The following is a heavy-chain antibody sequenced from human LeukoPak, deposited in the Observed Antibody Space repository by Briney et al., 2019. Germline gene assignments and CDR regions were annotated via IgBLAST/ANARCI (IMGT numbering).Heavy chain of an antibody. D-gene: IGHD3-3*01. Sequence: SETLSLTCAVYGGSFSGYYWSWIRQPPGKGLEWIGEINHSGSTYYNPSLKSRVTISVDTSKNQFSLKLSSVTAADTAVYYCARGSHGGYYDFWSGYQHDAFDIWGQGTMVTVSS. CDR3: ARGSHGGYYDFWSGYQHDAFDI. J-gene: IGHJ3*02. V-gene: IGHV4-34*01. CDR2: INHSGST. CDR1: GGSFSGYY.